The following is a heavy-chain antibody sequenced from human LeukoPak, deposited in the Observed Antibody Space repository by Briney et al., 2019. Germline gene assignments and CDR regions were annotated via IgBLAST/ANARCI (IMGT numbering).Heavy chain of an antibody. D-gene: IGHD4-17*01. CDR1: GFTFSSYT. V-gene: IGHV3-30-3*01. J-gene: IGHJ4*02. Sequence: GGSLRLSCAASGFTFSSYTMHWVRQAPGKGLEWVAVISYDGSNKYYADSVKGRFTISRDNSKNTLYLQMNSLRAEDTAVYYCARDPVFPTAGGGFDYWGQGTLVTVSS. CDR3: ARDPVFPTAGGGFDY. CDR2: ISYDGSNK.